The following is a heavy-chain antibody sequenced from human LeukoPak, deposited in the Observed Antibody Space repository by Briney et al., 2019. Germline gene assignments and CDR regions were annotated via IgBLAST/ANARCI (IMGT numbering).Heavy chain of an antibody. CDR3: ARQYSYGSFDY. Sequence: SETLSLTCTVSGGSISSSSYYWGWIRQPPGKGLEWIGSIYYSGSTYYNPSLKSRVTISVDTSKNQSSLKLSSVTAADTAVYYCARQYSYGSFDYWGQGTLVTVSS. CDR2: IYYSGST. V-gene: IGHV4-39*01. D-gene: IGHD5-18*01. J-gene: IGHJ4*02. CDR1: GGSISSSSYY.